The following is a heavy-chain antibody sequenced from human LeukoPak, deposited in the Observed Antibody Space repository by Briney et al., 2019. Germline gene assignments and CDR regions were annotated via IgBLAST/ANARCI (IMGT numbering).Heavy chain of an antibody. Sequence: KPGGSLRLSCAASGFTFSNAWMSWVRQAPGKGLEWVGRIKSKTDGGTTDYAAPVKGRFTISRDDSKNTLYLQMNSLKTEDTAVYYCTTYTSSSYRWGHAFDIWGQGTMVTVSS. CDR1: GFTFSNAW. CDR2: IKSKTDGGTT. J-gene: IGHJ3*02. D-gene: IGHD6-13*01. V-gene: IGHV3-15*01. CDR3: TTYTSSSYRWGHAFDI.